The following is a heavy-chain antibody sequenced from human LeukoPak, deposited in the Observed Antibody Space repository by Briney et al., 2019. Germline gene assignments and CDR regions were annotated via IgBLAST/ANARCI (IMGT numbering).Heavy chain of an antibody. CDR1: GFTFSDYY. D-gene: IGHD3-9*01. CDR2: ISSSSSYT. CDR3: ARAAYDILTGKNPSVFDY. V-gene: IGHV3-11*06. Sequence: GGSLRLSCAASGFTFSDYYMSWIRQAPGKGLEWVSYISSSSSYTNYADSVKGRFTISRDNAKNSLYVQMNSLRAEDTAVYYCARAAYDILTGKNPSVFDYWGQGTLVTVSS. J-gene: IGHJ4*02.